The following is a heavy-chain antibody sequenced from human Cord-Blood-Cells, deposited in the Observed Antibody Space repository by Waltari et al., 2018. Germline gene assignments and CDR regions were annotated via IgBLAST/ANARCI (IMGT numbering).Heavy chain of an antibody. D-gene: IGHD3-10*01. J-gene: IGHJ6*02. V-gene: IGHV4-39*01. CDR2: IYYSGST. CDR1: AGSISSSCYY. CDR3: ARLSGNYYGMDV. Sequence: LQLQESGPGLVKLSEPLSLTCAGHAGSISSSCYYSSWLRQPPGKGLECIGSIYYSGSTYYNPSLKSRVTISVDTSKNQFSLKLSSVTAADTAVYYCARLSGNYYGMDVWGQGTTVTVSS.